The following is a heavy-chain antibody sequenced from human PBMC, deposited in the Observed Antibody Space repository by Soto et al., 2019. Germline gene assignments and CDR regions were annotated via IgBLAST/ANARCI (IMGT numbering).Heavy chain of an antibody. CDR3: ARDGEAAAGTGAGDY. V-gene: IGHV1-18*04. D-gene: IGHD6-13*01. J-gene: IGHJ4*02. CDR1: GYTFTIYG. Sequence: AAVKVSCKASGYTFTIYGISCVLQSPLQGLEWMGCISAYNGNTNYAQKLQGRVTMTTDTSTSTAYMELRSLRSDDTAVYYCARDGEAAAGTGAGDYWGQGTLVTVSS. CDR2: ISAYNGNT.